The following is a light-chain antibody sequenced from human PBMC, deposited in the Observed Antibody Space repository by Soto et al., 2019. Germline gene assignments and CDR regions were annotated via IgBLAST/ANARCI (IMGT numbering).Light chain of an antibody. Sequence: EIVMTQSAATLSVSPWEGATLSCRASQSVSSNLAWYQQKPGQAPRLLIYGASTRATGIPARFSGSGSGTEFTLTISSLQSEDFAVYYCKQGVTFGGGTRWIA. CDR2: GAS. J-gene: IGKJ4*01. CDR3: KQGVT. CDR1: QSVSSN. V-gene: IGKV3-15*01.